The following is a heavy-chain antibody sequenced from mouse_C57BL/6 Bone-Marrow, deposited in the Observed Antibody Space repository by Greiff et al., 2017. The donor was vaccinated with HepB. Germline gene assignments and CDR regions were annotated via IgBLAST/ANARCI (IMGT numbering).Heavy chain of an antibody. CDR3: ARGFFTPAVDV. CDR2: IFPGSGST. V-gene: IGHV1-56*01. J-gene: IGHJ1*03. Sequence: QVQLQQSGPELVRPGASVKISCKAPGYTFTSHWMQWVRQRPGQGLEWIGEIFPGSGSTYYNEKFKGKATLTVYTSSSTAYMQLSSVTSEGSAVYLCARGFFTPAVDVWGTGTTVTLSS. CDR1: GYTFTSHW.